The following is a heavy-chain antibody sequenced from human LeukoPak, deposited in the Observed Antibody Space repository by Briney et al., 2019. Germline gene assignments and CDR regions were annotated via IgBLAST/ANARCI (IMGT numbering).Heavy chain of an antibody. CDR1: GYTFTGYY. CDR2: INTHSGGP. D-gene: IGHD5-12*01. Sequence: ASVKVSCKASGYTFTGYYIHWVRQAPGQGLEWMGWINTHSGGPNYARKFQGRVTITRDTSISTAYMELSRLRSDDTAIYYCARGYSGYEALDYWGQGTLVTVSS. J-gene: IGHJ4*02. CDR3: ARGYSGYEALDY. V-gene: IGHV1-2*02.